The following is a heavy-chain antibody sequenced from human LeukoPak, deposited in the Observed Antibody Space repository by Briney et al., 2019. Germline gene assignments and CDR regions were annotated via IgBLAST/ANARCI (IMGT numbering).Heavy chain of an antibody. Sequence: PSETLSLTCTVSGGSISSYYWSWIRQPPGKGLEWIGYIYYSGSTNYNPSLKSRVTISVDTSKNQFTLKLSSVTAADTAVYYCARGDTWTSFDPWGQGTLVTVSS. CDR3: ARGDTWTSFDP. CDR1: GGSISSYY. D-gene: IGHD3/OR15-3a*01. CDR2: IYYSGST. J-gene: IGHJ5*02. V-gene: IGHV4-59*01.